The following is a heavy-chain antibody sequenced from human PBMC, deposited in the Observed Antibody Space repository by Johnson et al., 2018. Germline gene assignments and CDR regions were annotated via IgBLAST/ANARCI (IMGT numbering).Heavy chain of an antibody. Sequence: EVQLVESGGGLVQPGGSLRLSCAASGFSFSSYALTWVRQAPGKGLEWVSGISGGGGSTYYADSVKGRFTISRDNSKNTLFLQRNSLRAEDPAIYYCAKDATTLAEFLYKGDAFDVWGQGTMVTVSS. CDR1: GFSFSSYA. V-gene: IGHV3-23*04. CDR2: ISGGGGST. D-gene: IGHD3-10*01. CDR3: AKDATTLAEFLYKGDAFDV. J-gene: IGHJ3*01.